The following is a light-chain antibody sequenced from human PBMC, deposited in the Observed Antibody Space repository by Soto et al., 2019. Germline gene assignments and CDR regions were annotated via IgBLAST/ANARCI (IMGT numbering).Light chain of an antibody. J-gene: IGLJ2*01. CDR1: TSNIGTFY. CDR2: NNN. V-gene: IGLV1-47*02. CDR3: ATWDDDLYTPI. Sequence: QSVLTQPPSASSPPGQTVTISCSGSTSNIGTFYVYWYQHLPGTAPKLLIYNNNQRPSGVPDRFSGSKSGTSASLAITGLRSDDEADYYCATWDDDLYTPIIGGGTKLTVL.